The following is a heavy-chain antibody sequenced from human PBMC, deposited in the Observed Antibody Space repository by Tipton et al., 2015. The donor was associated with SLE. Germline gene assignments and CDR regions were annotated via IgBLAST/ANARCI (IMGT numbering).Heavy chain of an antibody. V-gene: IGHV3-30*04. D-gene: IGHD3-16*01. CDR3: AREFGDY. CDR1: GFTFSSYA. CDR2: ISYDGSNK. J-gene: IGHJ4*02. Sequence: RSLRLSCAASGFTFSSYAMHWVRQAPGKGLEWVAVISYDGSNKYYADSVKGRFTISRDNSKNTLYLQMNSLRAEDTAVYYCAREFGDYWGQGTLVTVSS.